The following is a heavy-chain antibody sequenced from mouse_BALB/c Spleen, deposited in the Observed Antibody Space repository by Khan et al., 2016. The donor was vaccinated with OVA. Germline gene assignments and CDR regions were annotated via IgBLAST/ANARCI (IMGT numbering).Heavy chain of an antibody. D-gene: IGHD3-2*02. J-gene: IGHJ3*01. CDR2: INPNNGGT. Sequence: QVQLKQSGAELVKPGASVRLSCKSSGYTFTSFYLYWVKQRPGQGLEWIGDINPNNGGTNFNEKFKSKATLTVDKSSSTAYMQLSSLTSEDSAVYYCTRSGYCGFAYWGQGTLVTVSA. V-gene: IGHV1S81*02. CDR3: TRSGYCGFAY. CDR1: GYTFTSFY.